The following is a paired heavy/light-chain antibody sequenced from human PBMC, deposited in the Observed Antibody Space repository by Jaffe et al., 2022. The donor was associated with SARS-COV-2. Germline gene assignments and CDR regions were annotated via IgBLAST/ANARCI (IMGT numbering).Heavy chain of an antibody. D-gene: IGHD6-19*01. CDR2: IKSKTDGGTT. CDR3: TTDRLGSAWYHGAWVREEYFQH. V-gene: IGHV3-15*01. Sequence: EVQLVESGGGLVKPGGSLRLSCAASGFTFSNAWMSWVRQAPGKGLEWVGRIKSKTDGGTTDYAAPVKGRFTISRDDSKNTLYLQMNSLKTEDTAVYYCTTDRLGSAWYHGAWVREEYFQHWGQGTLVTVS. CDR1: GFTFSNAW. J-gene: IGHJ1*01.
Light chain of an antibody. CDR2: DAS. Sequence: EIVLTQSPATLSLSPGERATLSCRASQSFSSYLAWYQQKPGQAPRLLIYDASNRATGIPARFSGSGSGTDFTLTISNLEPEDFAVYYCQQRSNWPTFGGGTKVEIK. J-gene: IGKJ4*01. V-gene: IGKV3-11*01. CDR3: QQRSNWPT. CDR1: QSFSSY.